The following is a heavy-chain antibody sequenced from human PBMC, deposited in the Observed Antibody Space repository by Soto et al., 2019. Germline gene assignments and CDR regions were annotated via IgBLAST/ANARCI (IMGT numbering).Heavy chain of an antibody. CDR1: GYRLSNYY. D-gene: IGHD5-12*01. CDR3: ARAELIVAGQAFDS. V-gene: IGHV1-46*01. CDR2: VNPSDGRA. J-gene: IGHJ4*02. Sequence: QVDLVQSGAEVKKPGASVKMSCKSSGYRLSNYYMHWVRQAPGQGLEWMGVVNPSDGRANYARKFQGRVTMTWDTCTTTLYMEVNSLRSDDTAIYYCARAELIVAGQAFDSWGQGTLVTVSS.